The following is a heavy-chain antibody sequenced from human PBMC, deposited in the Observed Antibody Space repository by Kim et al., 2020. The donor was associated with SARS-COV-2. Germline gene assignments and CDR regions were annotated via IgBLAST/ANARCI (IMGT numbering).Heavy chain of an antibody. Sequence: GGSLRLSCTVSGFTFGDSALSWFRQSPGKGLEWVGFIRSKAYGETTKYAASVQDRFTISRDDSKATAYLQMNSLKTEDTAVYDCTRGGDYTSLADYWGQGTLVTVSS. D-gene: IGHD3-16*01. J-gene: IGHJ4*02. V-gene: IGHV3-49*03. CDR1: GFTFGDSA. CDR2: IRSKAYGETT. CDR3: TRGGDYTSLADY.